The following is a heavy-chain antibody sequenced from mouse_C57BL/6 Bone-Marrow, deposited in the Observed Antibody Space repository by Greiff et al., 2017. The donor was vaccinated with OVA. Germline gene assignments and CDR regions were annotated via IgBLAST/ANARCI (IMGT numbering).Heavy chain of an antibody. J-gene: IGHJ2*01. CDR2: ISSGGDYI. V-gene: IGHV5-9-1*02. D-gene: IGHD2-4*01. CDR3: TRDYRKYYFDD. Sequence: EVKLMESGEGLVKPGGSLKLSCAASGFTFSSYAMSWVRQTPEKRLEWVAYISSGGDYIYYADTVTGRFTISRDNARNTLYLQMSSLKSEDTAMYYCTRDYRKYYFDDWGQGTTLTVSS. CDR1: GFTFSSYA.